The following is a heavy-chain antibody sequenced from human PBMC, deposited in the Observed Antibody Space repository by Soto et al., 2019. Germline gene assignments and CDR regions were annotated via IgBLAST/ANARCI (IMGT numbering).Heavy chain of an antibody. J-gene: IGHJ4*02. CDR2: IYHSGST. CDR1: GGSISSSSW. D-gene: IGHD6-19*01. CDR3: ARRPASSGGGG. Sequence: QVQLQESGPGLVKPSGTLSLTCAVSGGSISSSSWWSWVRQPPGKGLEWIGEIYHSGSTNYNPSLKSRVTKSVDKSKNQFPLKLSSVTAADPAVYYWARRPASSGGGGWGQGTLVTVSS. V-gene: IGHV4-4*02.